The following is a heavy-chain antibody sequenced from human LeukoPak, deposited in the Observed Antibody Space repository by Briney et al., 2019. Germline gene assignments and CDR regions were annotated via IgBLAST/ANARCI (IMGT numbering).Heavy chain of an antibody. Sequence: ASVKVSCKASGGTFSSYAISWVRQATGQGLEWMGWLNPNSGHTAYAQKFQDRVALTRSTSISTAYMELSSLKFEDTAVYYCARGRGGSYGYVFDIWGQGTMVTVSS. CDR3: ARGRGGSYGYVFDI. CDR2: LNPNSGHT. V-gene: IGHV1-8*02. CDR1: GGTFSSYA. J-gene: IGHJ3*02. D-gene: IGHD1-26*01.